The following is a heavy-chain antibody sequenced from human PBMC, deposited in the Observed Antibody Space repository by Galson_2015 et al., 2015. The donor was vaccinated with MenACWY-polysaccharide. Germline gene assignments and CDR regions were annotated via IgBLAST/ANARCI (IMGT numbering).Heavy chain of an antibody. CDR3: ARGGKYYYDSSGYLNWFDP. CDR1: GYTFTSYG. V-gene: IGHV1-8*02. D-gene: IGHD3-22*01. Sequence: SVKVSCKASGYTFTSYGINWVRQTTGQGLEWMGWMNPNSGNTGYAQKFQGRVTMTRNTSISIAYMKLGSLRSEDTAVYYCARGGKYYYDSSGYLNWFDPWGQGTLVTVSS. CDR2: MNPNSGNT. J-gene: IGHJ5*02.